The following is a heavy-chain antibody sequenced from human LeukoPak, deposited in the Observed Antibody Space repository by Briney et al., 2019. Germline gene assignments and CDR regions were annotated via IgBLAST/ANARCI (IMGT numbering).Heavy chain of an antibody. CDR3: ARSSYSSSSSV. CDR1: GFTFSGFW. CDR2: INSDGSEG. V-gene: IGHV3-7*03. Sequence: TGGSLRLSCAVSGFTFSGFWKSWSRQAPGEGLEWVASINSDGSEGYYADVVKGRFTISRDNAKNSLYLQINSLRAEDTAVYYCARSSYSSSSSVWGQGTMVTVSS. J-gene: IGHJ3*01. D-gene: IGHD6-6*01.